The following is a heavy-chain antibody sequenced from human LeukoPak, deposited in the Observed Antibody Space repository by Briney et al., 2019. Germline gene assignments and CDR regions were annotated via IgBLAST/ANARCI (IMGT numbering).Heavy chain of an antibody. CDR1: GGSFSGYY. CDR2: INHSGST. J-gene: IGHJ6*03. D-gene: IGHD2-15*01. Sequence: SETLSLTCAVYGGSFSGYYWSWIRQPPGKGLEWIGEINHSGSTNYNPSLKSRVTISVDTSKNQFSLKLSSVTAADTAVYYCARLGKGYCSGGSCYPTYYYYYMDVWGKGTTVTVSS. CDR3: ARLGKGYCSGGSCYPTYYYYYMDV. V-gene: IGHV4-34*01.